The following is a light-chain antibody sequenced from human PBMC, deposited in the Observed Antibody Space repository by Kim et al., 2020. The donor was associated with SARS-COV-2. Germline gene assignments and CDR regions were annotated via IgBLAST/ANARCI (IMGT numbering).Light chain of an antibody. CDR2: KAS. J-gene: IGKJ1*01. V-gene: IGKV1-5*03. CDR3: QQYSIFWT. Sequence: DIQMTQSPSTLSASVGDRVTITCRASQSIGSWLAWYQQKPGKAPKLLIYKASSLESGVPSRFSGSGSGTEFTLTISSLQPDDFATYYCQQYSIFWTFGRGTKVDIK. CDR1: QSIGSW.